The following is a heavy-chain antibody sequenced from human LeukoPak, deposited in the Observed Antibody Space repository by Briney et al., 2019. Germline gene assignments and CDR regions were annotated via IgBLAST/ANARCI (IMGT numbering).Heavy chain of an antibody. CDR1: GFTFSSYA. Sequence: PGGSLRLSCAASGFTFSSYAMSWVRQAPGKGLEWVSAISGSGGSTYYADSVKGRFTISRDNSKNTLYLQMNSLRAEGTAVYYCAKDERPYYDFWSGYYSDAFDIWGQGTMVTVSS. CDR3: AKDERPYYDFWSGYYSDAFDI. D-gene: IGHD3-3*01. J-gene: IGHJ3*02. V-gene: IGHV3-23*01. CDR2: ISGSGGST.